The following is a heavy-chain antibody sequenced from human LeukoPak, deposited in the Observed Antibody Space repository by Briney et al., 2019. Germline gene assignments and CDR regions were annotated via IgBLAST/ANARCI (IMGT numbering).Heavy chain of an antibody. V-gene: IGHV1-69*13. CDR2: IIPIFGTA. CDR1: GFTFTSYD. Sequence: SVKVSCKASGFTFTSYDINWVRQAPGQGLEWMGGIIPIFGTANYAQKFQGRVTITADGSTSTAYMELSSLRSEDTAVYYCARGAENYYLNSPFDYWGQGTLVTVSS. D-gene: IGHD3-22*01. J-gene: IGHJ4*02. CDR3: ARGAENYYLNSPFDY.